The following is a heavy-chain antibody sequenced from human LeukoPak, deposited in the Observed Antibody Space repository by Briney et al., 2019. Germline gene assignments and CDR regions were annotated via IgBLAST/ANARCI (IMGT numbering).Heavy chain of an antibody. Sequence: ASVKVSCKASGYTFTSYGISWVRQAPGQGLEWMGWISAYNGNTDYAQKLQGRVTMTTDTSTSTAYMELRSLRSDDTAVYYCARVGYCSSTSCYSRVYYYYGMDVWGQGTTVTVSS. CDR3: ARVGYCSSTSCYSRVYYYYGMDV. D-gene: IGHD2-2*02. CDR1: GYTFTSYG. CDR2: ISAYNGNT. J-gene: IGHJ6*02. V-gene: IGHV1-18*01.